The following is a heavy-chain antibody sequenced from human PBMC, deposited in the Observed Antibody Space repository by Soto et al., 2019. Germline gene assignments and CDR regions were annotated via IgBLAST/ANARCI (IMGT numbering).Heavy chain of an antibody. CDR1: GFTFSSYG. CDR3: QSSQTLDPLFDY. D-gene: IGHD6-13*01. Sequence: GGSLRLSCAASGFTFSSYGMHWVRQAPGKGLEWVAVISYDGSNKYYADSVKGRFTISRDNSKNTLYLQMNSLRAEDTAVYWNQSSQTLDPLFDYWGQGTLVTVSS. CDR2: ISYDGSNK. J-gene: IGHJ4*02. V-gene: IGHV3-30*03.